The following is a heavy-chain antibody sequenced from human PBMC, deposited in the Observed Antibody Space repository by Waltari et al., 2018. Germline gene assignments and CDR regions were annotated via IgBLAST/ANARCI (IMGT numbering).Heavy chain of an antibody. CDR1: GYTFTSYD. Sequence: QVQLVQSGAEVKKPGASVKVSCKASGYTFTSYDINWVRQATGQGLEWMGWMSPYSGTKCYAQKFQGRVTITRNTSISTAYMGLSSLRSEATAVYYCASGVTYGRWFDPWGQGTLVTVSS. CDR2: MSPYSGTK. V-gene: IGHV1-8*03. J-gene: IGHJ5*02. D-gene: IGHD4-17*01. CDR3: ASGVTYGRWFDP.